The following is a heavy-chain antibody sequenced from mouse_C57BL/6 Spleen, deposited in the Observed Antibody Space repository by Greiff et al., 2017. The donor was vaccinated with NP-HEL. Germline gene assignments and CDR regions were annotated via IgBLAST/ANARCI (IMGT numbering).Heavy chain of an antibody. V-gene: IGHV1-76*01. D-gene: IGHD2-4*01. J-gene: IGHJ3*01. CDR2: IYPGSGNT. Sequence: VQLQQSGAELVRPGASVKLSCKASGYTFTDYYINWVKQRPGQGLEWIARIYPGSGNTYYNEKFKGKATLTAEKSSSTAYMQLSSLTSEDSAVYFCARSPYDYDGGWFAYWGQGTLVTVSA. CDR1: GYTFTDYY. CDR3: ARSPYDYDGGWFAY.